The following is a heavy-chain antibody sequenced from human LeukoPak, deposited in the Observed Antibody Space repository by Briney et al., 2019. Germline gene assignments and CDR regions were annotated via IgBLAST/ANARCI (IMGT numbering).Heavy chain of an antibody. D-gene: IGHD5-18*01. V-gene: IGHV3-7*03. CDR3: ARDGRYTYGRGAFDI. J-gene: IGHJ3*02. Sequence: GGSLILSCAASGFTFSSYWMSWVRQAPGKGLEWVANIKQDGSEKYYVDSVKGRFTISRGNAKNSLYLQMNSLRAEDTAVYYCARDGRYTYGRGAFDIWGQGTMVTVSS. CDR1: GFTFSSYW. CDR2: IKQDGSEK.